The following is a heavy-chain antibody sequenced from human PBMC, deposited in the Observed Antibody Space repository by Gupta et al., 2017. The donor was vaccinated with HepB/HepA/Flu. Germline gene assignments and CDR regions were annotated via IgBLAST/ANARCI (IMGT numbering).Heavy chain of an antibody. J-gene: IGHJ4*02. CDR1: GSTLVSFP. Sequence: QVRLLESGGGWVHLGTSLTLSWEAPGSTLVSFPWPGVRQSPDKGLEWMVVISGDGSIIRYSDSVKGRFTISRDNSRNTVYLQMRSLRVEDTAMYYCVKERYDSGWYRVFDYWGQGTLVTVSS. CDR2: ISGDGSII. CDR3: VKERYDSGWYRVFDY. D-gene: IGHD6-13*01. V-gene: IGHV3-30-3*02.